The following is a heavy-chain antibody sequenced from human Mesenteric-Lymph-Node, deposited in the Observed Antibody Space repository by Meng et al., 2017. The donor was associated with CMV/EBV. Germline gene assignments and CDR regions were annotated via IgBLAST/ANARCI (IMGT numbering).Heavy chain of an antibody. D-gene: IGHD3-3*01. V-gene: IGHV3-21*01. CDR3: ARDEGDFWSGYYIGYYYGMDV. J-gene: IGHJ6*02. CDR1: GFIFSAYS. CDR2: IDSSSTYI. Sequence: GESLKISCAASGFIFSAYSMTWVRQAPGKGLKWVSSIDSSSTYIYYADSVKGRFTISRDNAKNSLYLQMNRLRAEDTAVYYCARDEGDFWSGYYIGYYYGMDVWGQGTTVTVSS.